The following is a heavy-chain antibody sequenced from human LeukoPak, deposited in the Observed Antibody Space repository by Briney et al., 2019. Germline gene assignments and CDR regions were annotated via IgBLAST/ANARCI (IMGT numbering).Heavy chain of an antibody. Sequence: PGGSLRLSCAASGFTFSDYYMSWIRQAPGKGLEWVSYISSSGSTIYYADSVKGRFTISRDNAKNSLYLQMNSLKTEDTAVYYCASRGGPYYYDSSGYFGYFDYWGQGTLVTVSS. CDR1: GFTFSDYY. CDR3: ASRGGPYYYDSSGYFGYFDY. D-gene: IGHD3-22*01. J-gene: IGHJ4*02. V-gene: IGHV3-11*01. CDR2: ISSSGSTI.